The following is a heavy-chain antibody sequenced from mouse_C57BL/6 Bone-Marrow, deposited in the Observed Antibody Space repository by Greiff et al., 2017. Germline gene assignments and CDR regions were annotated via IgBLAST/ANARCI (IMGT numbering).Heavy chain of an antibody. Sequence: QVQLQQPGAELVKPGASVKLSCKASGYTFTSYWMHWVKQRPGQGLEWIGMIHPNSGSTNYNEKFKSKATLTVDKSSSTAYMQLSSLTSEDSAVYYCARVIYYDYDGAYWGQGTLVTVSA. CDR2: IHPNSGST. J-gene: IGHJ3*01. CDR1: GYTFTSYW. V-gene: IGHV1-64*01. D-gene: IGHD2-4*01. CDR3: ARVIYYDYDGAY.